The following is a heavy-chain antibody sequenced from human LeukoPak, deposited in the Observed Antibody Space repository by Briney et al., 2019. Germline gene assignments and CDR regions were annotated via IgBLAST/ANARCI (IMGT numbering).Heavy chain of an antibody. J-gene: IGHJ4*02. CDR2: IKSKTDGGTT. CDR1: GFTFSNAW. D-gene: IGHD6-6*01. V-gene: IGHV3-15*01. CDR3: TGRPNLVALDY. Sequence: PGGSLRLSCAASGFTFSNAWMSWVRQAPGKGLEWVGRIKSKTDGGTTDYAAPVKGRFTISRDDSKNTLYLQMNSLKTEDTAVYYCTGRPNLVALDYWGQGTLVTVSS.